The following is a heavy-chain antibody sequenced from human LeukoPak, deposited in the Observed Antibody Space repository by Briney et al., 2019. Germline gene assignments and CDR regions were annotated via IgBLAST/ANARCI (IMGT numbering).Heavy chain of an antibody. CDR2: IRSKTYTYAT. J-gene: IGHJ4*02. D-gene: IGHD3-22*01. V-gene: IGHV3-73*01. Sequence: PGGSLRLSCAASGFTFSGSAMHWVRQASGQGLEWVGRIRSKTYTYATAYAASVKGRFTISRDDSKNTAYLQMSSLKTEDTAVYYCARDFAEYYYDSSGIVPPPEYWGQGTLVTVSS. CDR3: ARDFAEYYYDSSGIVPPPEY. CDR1: GFTFSGSA.